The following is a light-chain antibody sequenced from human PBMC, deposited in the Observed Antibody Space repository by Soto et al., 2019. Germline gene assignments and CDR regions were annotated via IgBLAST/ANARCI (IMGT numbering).Light chain of an antibody. CDR1: QGISSW. Sequence: DIQMPQSPSSVSASVGESVTITCRASQGISSWLAWYQQKQGKAPKLLIYAASSLQSGVPSRFSGSGSGTDFTLTISSLQPEDFAVYYCQQRSDWPLTFGQGNKVDIK. CDR2: AAS. J-gene: IGKJ4*01. V-gene: IGKV1-12*01. CDR3: QQRSDWPLT.